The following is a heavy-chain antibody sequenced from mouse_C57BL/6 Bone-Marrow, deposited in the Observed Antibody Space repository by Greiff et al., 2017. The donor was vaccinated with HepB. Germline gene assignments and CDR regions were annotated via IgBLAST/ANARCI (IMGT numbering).Heavy chain of an antibody. CDR2: ISDGGSYT. J-gene: IGHJ4*01. CDR1: GFTFSSYA. V-gene: IGHV5-4*03. Sequence: EVMLVESGGGLVKPGGSLKLSCAASGFTFSSYAMSWVRQTPEKRLEWVATISDGGSYTYYPDNVKGRFTISRDNAKNNLYLQMSHLKSEDTAMYYCARAYGSGAMDYWGQGTSVTVSS. CDR3: ARAYGSGAMDY. D-gene: IGHD1-1*01.